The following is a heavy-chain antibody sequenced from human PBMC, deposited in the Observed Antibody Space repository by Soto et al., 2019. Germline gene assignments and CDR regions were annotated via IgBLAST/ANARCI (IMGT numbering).Heavy chain of an antibody. V-gene: IGHV4-39*07. CDR2: IYYTGNT. CDR3: ARGPRGYVYYHGMDV. Sequence: PSETLSLTCTVSGDSSVSSSSYYWGWIRQPPGKGLEWIGSIYYTGNTFYSPSFRSRLTISVDTSKSQFSLNLSSVTAADTAVYYCARGPRGYVYYHGMDVWGQGTTVTVSS. D-gene: IGHD3-10*01. J-gene: IGHJ6*02. CDR1: GDSSVSSSSYY.